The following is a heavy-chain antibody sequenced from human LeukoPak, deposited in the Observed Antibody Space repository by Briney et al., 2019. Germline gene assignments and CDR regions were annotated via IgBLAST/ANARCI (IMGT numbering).Heavy chain of an antibody. V-gene: IGHV3-23*01. CDR3: AREGYSSSWSFDY. CDR2: ISGSGGST. CDR1: GFTFSSYA. D-gene: IGHD6-13*01. J-gene: IGHJ4*02. Sequence: GGSLRLSCAASGFTFSSYAMSWVRQAPGKGLEWVSAISGSGGSTYYADSVKGRFTISRDNAKNSLYLQMNSLRAEDTAVYYCAREGYSSSWSFDYWGQGTLVTVSS.